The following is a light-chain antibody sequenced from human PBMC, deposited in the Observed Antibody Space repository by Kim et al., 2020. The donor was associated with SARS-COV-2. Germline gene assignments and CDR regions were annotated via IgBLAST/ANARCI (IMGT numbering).Light chain of an antibody. CDR3: QSFDSRLTGWA. CDR1: SSNIGAGYN. J-gene: IGLJ3*02. Sequence: RVTHSCTGSSSNIGAGYNVHWYQQLPGTAPKLLIYGNNNRPSGVPDRFSGSNSGTSASLTITGLLAEDEADYYCQSFDSRLTGWAFGGGTQLTVL. CDR2: GNN. V-gene: IGLV1-40*01.